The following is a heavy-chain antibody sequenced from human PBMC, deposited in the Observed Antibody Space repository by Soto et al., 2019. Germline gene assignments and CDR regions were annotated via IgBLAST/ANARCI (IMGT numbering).Heavy chain of an antibody. D-gene: IGHD1-26*01. J-gene: IGHJ5*02. Sequence: QVQLQESGPGLVKPSQTLSLTCTVSGGSISSGDYYWSWIRQPPGKGLEWIGYIYYSGSTYYNPSPKSRVTISVATSKNQFPLKLSSVTAADTAVYYCARGEWELPPLDPWGQGTLVTVSS. CDR1: GGSISSGDYY. CDR2: IYYSGST. V-gene: IGHV4-30-4*01. CDR3: ARGEWELPPLDP.